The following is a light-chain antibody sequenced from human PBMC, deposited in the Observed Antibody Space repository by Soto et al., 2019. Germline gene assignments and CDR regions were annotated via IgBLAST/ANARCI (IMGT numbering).Light chain of an antibody. CDR3: QSYDSSLSGAYV. CDR1: SSNIGAGYD. Sequence: QSVLTQPPSVSGPPGRRATIPCPGGSSNIGAGYDVHWYQQLPGTAPKLLIYGNNNRPSGVPDRFSGSKSGTSASLAITGLQAEDEADYYCQSYDSSLSGAYVFGTGTKVTVL. J-gene: IGLJ1*01. V-gene: IGLV1-40*01. CDR2: GNN.